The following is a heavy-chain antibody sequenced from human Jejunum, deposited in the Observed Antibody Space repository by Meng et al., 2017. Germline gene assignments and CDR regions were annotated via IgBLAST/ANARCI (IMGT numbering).Heavy chain of an antibody. CDR3: TRASRENCFTTTSPPLH. CDR1: GYSFSNYD. V-gene: IGHV1-8*01. J-gene: IGHJ4*02. D-gene: IGHD2/OR15-2a*01. Sequence: ASVKVSCKASGYSFSNYDINWVRQATGQGLEWMGWMKADSGHAGYARKFQGRITMTRNTSISTAYMELSSLRSEDTAVYYCTRASRENCFTTTSPPLHWGQGARVTVSS. CDR2: MKADSGHA.